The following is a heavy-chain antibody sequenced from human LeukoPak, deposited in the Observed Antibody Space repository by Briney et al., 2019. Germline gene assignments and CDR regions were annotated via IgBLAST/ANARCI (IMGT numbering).Heavy chain of an antibody. J-gene: IGHJ4*02. CDR2: ISYSGST. CDR1: GGSLSPYY. V-gene: IGHV4-59*12. CDR3: ARLSMDIAAAGIFDY. Sequence: SETLSLTCTVSGGSLSPYYWSWIRQSPGKGLEWIGYISYSGSTNSLPSLKSRVTISVDMSKPQFSLKLSSVTAADTAVYYCARLSMDIAAAGIFDYWGQGTLVTVSS. D-gene: IGHD6-13*01.